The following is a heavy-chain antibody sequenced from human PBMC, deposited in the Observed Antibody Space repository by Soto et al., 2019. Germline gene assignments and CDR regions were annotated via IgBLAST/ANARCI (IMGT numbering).Heavy chain of an antibody. D-gene: IGHD3-22*01. J-gene: IGHJ4*02. V-gene: IGHV3-43*01. CDR2: ISWDGGST. Sequence: GGSLRLSCAASGFTFDDYTMHWVRQAPGKGLEWVSLISWDGGSTYYADSVKGRFTISRDNSENSLYLQMNSLRTEDTALYYCAKGAGLGSSGYYPQWGQGTLVTVSS. CDR1: GFTFDDYT. CDR3: AKGAGLGSSGYYPQ.